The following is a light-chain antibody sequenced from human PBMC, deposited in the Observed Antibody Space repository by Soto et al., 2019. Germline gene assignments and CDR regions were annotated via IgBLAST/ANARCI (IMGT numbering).Light chain of an antibody. CDR3: QQRSNWPPMYT. V-gene: IGKV3-11*01. J-gene: IGKJ2*01. Sequence: EIVLTQSPATLSLSPGERATLSCWASQTVSSYFAWYQQKPGQAPRLLIYDTSNRATGIPARFSGSGSGTDITLTISILQPEYFAVSYCQQRSNWPPMYTFGQGTKLEIK. CDR1: QTVSSY. CDR2: DTS.